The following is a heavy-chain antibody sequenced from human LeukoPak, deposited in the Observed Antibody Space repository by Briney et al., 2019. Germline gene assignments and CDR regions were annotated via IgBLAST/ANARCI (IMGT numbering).Heavy chain of an antibody. CDR1: GDSVSSNSAT. V-gene: IGHV6-1*01. Sequence: SQTLSLTCAISGDSVSSNSATWNWIRQSPSRGLEWLGRTYYRPKWYNDYAVSVKSRITINPDTSKNQFSLQLNSVTPEDTAVYFCARASLGSSWPSFDYWGQGTLVTVSS. J-gene: IGHJ4*02. D-gene: IGHD6-13*01. CDR2: TYYRPKWYN. CDR3: ARASLGSSWPSFDY.